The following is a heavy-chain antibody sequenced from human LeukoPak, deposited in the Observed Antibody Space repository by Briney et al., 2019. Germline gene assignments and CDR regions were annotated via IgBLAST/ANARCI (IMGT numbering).Heavy chain of an antibody. CDR2: IYHSGST. V-gene: IGHV4-4*02. Sequence: SGTLSLTCAVSGGSISSSHWWSWVRQPPGKGLEWIGEIYHSGSTNYNPSLKSRVTISVDKSKNQFSLKLTSVTAADTAVYYCARASHWNQLHYFDYWGQGTLVTVSS. CDR1: GGSISSSHW. CDR3: ARASHWNQLHYFDY. D-gene: IGHD1-1*01. J-gene: IGHJ4*02.